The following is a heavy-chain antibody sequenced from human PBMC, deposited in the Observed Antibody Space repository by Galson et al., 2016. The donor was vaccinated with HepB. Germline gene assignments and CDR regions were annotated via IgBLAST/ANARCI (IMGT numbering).Heavy chain of an antibody. J-gene: IGHJ4*02. V-gene: IGHV1-58*02. CDR1: GFNFGSKA. CDR3: AMDRLGGLDY. Sequence: SVKVSCKASGFNFGSKAIHWVRQARGQHLEWIGWIVFGSGNTNFAQDLQERVTFARDISTDTVHMDLGGLTSDDTAVYYCAMDRLGGLDYWGQGTQLTVS. CDR2: IVFGSGNT. D-gene: IGHD1-26*01.